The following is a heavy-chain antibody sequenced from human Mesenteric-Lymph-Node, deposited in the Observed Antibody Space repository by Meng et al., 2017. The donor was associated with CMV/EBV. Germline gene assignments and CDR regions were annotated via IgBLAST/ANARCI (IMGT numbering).Heavy chain of an antibody. V-gene: IGHV3-7*01. CDR2: IRDDGSEK. CDR1: GFTFSAYW. J-gene: IGHJ3*02. Sequence: GESLKISCAASGFTFSAYWMTWVRQAPGKGLEWVAKIRDDGSEKYYVDSLKGRFTISRDNAKNSPYLQMNSLRAEDTAVYYCASQGKYYYDSSNYHDAFDIWGQGTMVTVSS. D-gene: IGHD3-22*01. CDR3: ASQGKYYYDSSNYHDAFDI.